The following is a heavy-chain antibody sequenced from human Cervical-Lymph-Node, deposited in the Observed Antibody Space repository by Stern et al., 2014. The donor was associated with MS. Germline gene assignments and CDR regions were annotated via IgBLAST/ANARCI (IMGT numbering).Heavy chain of an antibody. CDR2: VYYSGSF. CDR1: GDSISNHY. Sequence: QLQLQESGPGLVKPSETLSLTCAVSGDSISNHYWSWIRQPPGKGLEWIGYVYYSGSFNYNPSLKSRVTISMDTSKIQFSLHLTSVTAADTAVYFCARGRRPSRGSGYSSWFDTWGPGTLVTVSS. J-gene: IGHJ5*02. V-gene: IGHV4-59*11. CDR3: ARGRRPSRGSGYSSWFDT. D-gene: IGHD3-3*01.